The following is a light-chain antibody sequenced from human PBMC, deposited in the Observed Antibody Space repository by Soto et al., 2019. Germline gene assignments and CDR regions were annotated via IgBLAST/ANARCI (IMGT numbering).Light chain of an antibody. V-gene: IGKV1-5*03. CDR1: ENIYGY. CDR2: WAS. CDR3: QQYSAYPLT. J-gene: IGKJ4*01. Sequence: DIQLTQSPSILSASVGDRVTTTCRASENIYGYLAWYQQKPGEAPKLLIYWASTLVSGVPSRFTGGESGTEFTLTISDLQPDDFATYFCQQYSAYPLTFGGGTKVDIK.